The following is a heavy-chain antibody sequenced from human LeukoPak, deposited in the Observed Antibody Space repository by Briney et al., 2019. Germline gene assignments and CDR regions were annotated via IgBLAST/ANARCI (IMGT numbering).Heavy chain of an antibody. D-gene: IGHD3-22*01. V-gene: IGHV3-9*01. CDR1: GFTFDDYA. J-gene: IGHJ3*02. CDR3: AKDRDAWAYYHDSNDAFDI. CDR2: ISWNSGSI. Sequence: GGSLRLSCAASGFTFDDYAMHWVRQAPGKGLEWVSGISWNSGSIGYADSVKGRFTISRDNVKNSLYLQMNSLRAEDTALYYCAKDRDAWAYYHDSNDAFDIWGQGTMVTVSS.